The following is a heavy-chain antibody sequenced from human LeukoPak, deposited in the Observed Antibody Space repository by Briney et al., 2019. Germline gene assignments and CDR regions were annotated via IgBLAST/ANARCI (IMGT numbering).Heavy chain of an antibody. CDR1: GFTFSSYA. CDR3: AKTLYSYGYDLFEFDP. V-gene: IGHV3-23*01. D-gene: IGHD5-18*01. Sequence: GGSLRLSCAASGFTFSSYAMSWVRQAPGKGLEWVSAISGSGGSTYYADSVKGRFTISRDNSKNTLYLQMNSLRAEGTAVYYCAKTLYSYGYDLFEFDPWGQGTLVTVSS. CDR2: ISGSGGST. J-gene: IGHJ5*02.